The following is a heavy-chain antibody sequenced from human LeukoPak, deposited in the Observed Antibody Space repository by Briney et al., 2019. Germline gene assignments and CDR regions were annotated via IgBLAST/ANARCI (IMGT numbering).Heavy chain of an antibody. V-gene: IGHV3-23*01. CDR2: IIGRGGST. Sequence: GGSLRLSCAASGFTFSSHAVSWVRQAPGKGLEWVSSIIGRGGSTYYADSVKGRVTISRDNSKNTLYLQMNSMTAEDTAVYYCAKVRSSWYLYYFDYWGQGTLVTVSS. CDR1: GFTFSSHA. D-gene: IGHD6-13*01. CDR3: AKVRSSWYLYYFDY. J-gene: IGHJ4*02.